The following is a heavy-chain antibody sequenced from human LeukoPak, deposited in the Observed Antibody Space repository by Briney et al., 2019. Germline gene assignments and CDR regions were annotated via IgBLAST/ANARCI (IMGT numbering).Heavy chain of an antibody. J-gene: IGHJ5*01. V-gene: IGHV4-61*01. CDR1: DDSVSSSRYY. CDR3: AREGGRQWLVSGALDS. D-gene: IGHD6-19*01. Sequence: SETLSLTCTVSDDSVSSSRYYWTWIRQPPGKGLEWIGYIYHGSATYNPSLESRVTLSMDTSKNQYPLKMTSVTAADTAVYYCAREGGRQWLVSGALDSWGQGTLVTVSS. CDR2: IYHGSA.